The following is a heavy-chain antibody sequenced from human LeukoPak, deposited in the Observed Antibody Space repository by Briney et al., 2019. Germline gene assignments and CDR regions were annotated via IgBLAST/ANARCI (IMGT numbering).Heavy chain of an antibody. Sequence: GGSLRLSCAASGFTFSSYWMSWVRQAPGKGLEWVANIKQDGSEKYYVDSVKGRFTISRDNAKNSLYLQMNSLRAEDTAVYYCATGTYCSSTSCYMNFGYWGQGTLSPSPQ. V-gene: IGHV3-7*03. CDR3: ATGTYCSSTSCYMNFGY. CDR2: IKQDGSEK. J-gene: IGHJ4*02. CDR1: GFTFSSYW. D-gene: IGHD2-2*02.